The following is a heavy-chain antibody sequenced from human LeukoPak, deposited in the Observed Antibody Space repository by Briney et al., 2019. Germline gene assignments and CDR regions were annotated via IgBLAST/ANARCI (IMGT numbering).Heavy chain of an antibody. J-gene: IGHJ4*02. Sequence: ASVKVSCKPSGYTFTSYDINWVRQATGQGLEWMGWMNPNSGNTGYAQKFQGRVTMTRNTSISTAYMELSSLRSEDTAVYYCARGRRYCSSTSCYYYFDYWGQGTLVTVSS. D-gene: IGHD2-2*01. CDR3: ARGRRYCSSTSCYYYFDY. CDR1: GYTFTSYD. CDR2: MNPNSGNT. V-gene: IGHV1-8*01.